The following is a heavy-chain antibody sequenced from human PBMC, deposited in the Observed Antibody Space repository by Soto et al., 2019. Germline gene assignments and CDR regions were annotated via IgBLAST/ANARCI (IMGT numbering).Heavy chain of an antibody. CDR1: GFTFSSYS. CDR2: ISSSSSYI. CDR3: ARDKDYDYVWGSYRYRDYFDY. D-gene: IGHD3-16*02. Sequence: LRLSCAASGFTFSSYSMNWVRQAPGKGLEWVSSISSSSSYIYYADSVKGRFTISRDNAKNSLYLQMNSLRAEDTAVYYCARDKDYDYVWGSYRYRDYFDYWGQGTLVTVSS. V-gene: IGHV3-21*01. J-gene: IGHJ4*02.